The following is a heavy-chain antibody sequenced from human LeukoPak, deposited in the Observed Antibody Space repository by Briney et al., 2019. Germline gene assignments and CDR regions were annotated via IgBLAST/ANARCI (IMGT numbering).Heavy chain of an antibody. Sequence: ASETLSLTCTVSGVSISSYYWTWIRQPAGKGLEWIGRIYASGSTNYNPSLKSRVTMSVDTSKNQVSLKLSSVTAADTAVYYRAREENDYWGQGTLVTVSS. J-gene: IGHJ4*02. V-gene: IGHV4-4*07. CDR3: AREENDY. CDR1: GVSISSYY. CDR2: IYASGST.